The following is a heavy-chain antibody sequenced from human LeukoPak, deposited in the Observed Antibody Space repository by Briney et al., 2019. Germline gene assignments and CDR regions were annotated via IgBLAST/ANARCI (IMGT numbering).Heavy chain of an antibody. CDR2: IKQDGSEK. D-gene: IGHD4-11*01. J-gene: IGHJ6*03. CDR3: TRVEETATTAAIIRKYSYYYYYMDV. CDR1: GFTFSSYS. Sequence: GGSLRLSCAASGFTFSSYSMNWVRQAPGKGLEWVANIKQDGSEKHYVDSVKGRFTISRDNAKNSLYLQMSSLRAEDTAVYYCTRVEETATTAAIIRKYSYYYYYMDVWGKGSTVTVSS. V-gene: IGHV3-7*01.